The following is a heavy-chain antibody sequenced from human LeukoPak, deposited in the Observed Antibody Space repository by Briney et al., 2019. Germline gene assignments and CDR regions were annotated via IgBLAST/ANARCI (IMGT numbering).Heavy chain of an antibody. J-gene: IGHJ4*02. CDR1: GFSLTFRGVL. CDR2: VYWDDGE. D-gene: IGHD3-22*01. CDR3: AHRFDTSGDRPYYFDY. V-gene: IGHV2-5*02. Sequence: SGPTLVNPTQTLTLTCTFSGFSLTFRGVLVGWIRQSPGKALEFLALVYWDDGERYSPSLTSRLSITKDTSKNQVILILTDVDPVDTATYYCAHRFDTSGDRPYYFDYWGQGILVTVSS.